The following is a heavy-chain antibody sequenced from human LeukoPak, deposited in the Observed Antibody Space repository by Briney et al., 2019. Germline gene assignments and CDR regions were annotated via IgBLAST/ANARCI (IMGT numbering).Heavy chain of an antibody. Sequence: GGSLRLSCAASGFTFSNAWMSWVRQAPGKGLEWVGRIKSRTDGGTTDYAAPVKGRFTISRDDSKNTLYLQMNSLKTEDTAVYYCTTRQRSSAWYAGGGDYWGQGTLVTVSS. J-gene: IGHJ4*02. D-gene: IGHD6-19*01. CDR1: GFTFSNAW. CDR2: IKSRTDGGTT. V-gene: IGHV3-15*01. CDR3: TTRQRSSAWYAGGGDY.